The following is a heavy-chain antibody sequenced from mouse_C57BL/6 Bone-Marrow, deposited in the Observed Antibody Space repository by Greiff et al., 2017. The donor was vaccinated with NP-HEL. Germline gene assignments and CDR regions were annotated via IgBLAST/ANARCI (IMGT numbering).Heavy chain of an antibody. CDR3: ARYYGSSNAMDY. D-gene: IGHD1-1*01. J-gene: IGHJ4*01. V-gene: IGHV5-15*01. CDR2: ISNLAYSI. CDR1: GFTFSDYG. Sequence: DVHLVESGGGLVQPGGSLKLSCAASGFTFSDYGMAWVRQAPRKGPEWVAFISNLAYSIYYADTVTGRFTISRENAKNTLYLEMSSLRSEDTAMYYCARYYGSSNAMDYWGQGTSVTVSS.